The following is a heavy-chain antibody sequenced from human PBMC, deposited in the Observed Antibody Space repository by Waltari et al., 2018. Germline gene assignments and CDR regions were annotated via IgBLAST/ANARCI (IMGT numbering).Heavy chain of an antibody. CDR1: GYSTSSGYW. V-gene: IGHV4-38-2*02. CDR3: ANNEWGLPVS. J-gene: IGHJ5*02. CDR2: IYYSGTI. Sequence: QVQLQESGSGLVKPSEDLSLTCTFPGYSTSSGYWWGWIRQPPGKGLEWLASIYYSGTIQYNPSLGSRATISADTSKNQFSLRLTSVTAADTAVYYCANNEWGLPVSWGQGTVVTVSS. D-gene: IGHD1-26*01.